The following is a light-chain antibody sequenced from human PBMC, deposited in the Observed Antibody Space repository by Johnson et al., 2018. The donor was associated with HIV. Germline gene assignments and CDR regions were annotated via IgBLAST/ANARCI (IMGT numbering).Light chain of an antibody. CDR1: SSNIGNNY. CDR3: GTWDSSLSAHYV. Sequence: QSVLTQPPSVSAAPGQKVTISCSGSSSNIGNNYVSWYQQLPGTAPKLLIYETNKRPSEIPDRFSGSKSGTSATLGITGLQTEDEAEYYCGTWDSSLSAHYVFGTGTKVTVL. V-gene: IGLV1-51*01. J-gene: IGLJ1*01. CDR2: ETN.